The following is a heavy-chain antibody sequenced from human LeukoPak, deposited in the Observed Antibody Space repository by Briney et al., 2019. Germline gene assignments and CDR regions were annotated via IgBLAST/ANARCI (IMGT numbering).Heavy chain of an antibody. Sequence: GGSLRLSCAASGFTFSSYGMHWVRQAPGKGLEWVAFIRYDGSNKYYADSVKGRFTISRDNSKNTLYLQMNSLRAEDTAVYYCAKARYYYDSSGFFDYWGQRTLVTVSS. CDR1: GFTFSSYG. CDR3: AKARYYYDSSGFFDY. J-gene: IGHJ4*02. D-gene: IGHD3-22*01. V-gene: IGHV3-30*02. CDR2: IRYDGSNK.